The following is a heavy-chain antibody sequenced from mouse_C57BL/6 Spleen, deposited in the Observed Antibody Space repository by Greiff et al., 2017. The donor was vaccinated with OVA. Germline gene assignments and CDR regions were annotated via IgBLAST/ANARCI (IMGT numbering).Heavy chain of an antibody. D-gene: IGHD1-1*01. CDR2: IDPSDSYT. V-gene: IGHV1-69*01. J-gene: IGHJ2*01. CDR1: GYTFTSYW. CDR3: ARSLGITTVVKDY. Sequence: VQLQQPGAELVMPGASVKLSCKASGYTFTSYWMHWVKQRPGQGLEWIGEIDPSDSYTNSNQKFKGKSTLTVDKSSSTAYMQLSSLTSEDSAVYYCARSLGITTVVKDYWGQGTTLTVSS.